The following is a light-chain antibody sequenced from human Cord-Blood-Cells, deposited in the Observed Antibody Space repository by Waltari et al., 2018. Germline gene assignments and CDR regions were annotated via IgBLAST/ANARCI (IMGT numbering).Light chain of an antibody. CDR1: QSISGY. CDR3: QQSYSTPYT. CDR2: AAS. Sequence: DIQMTQSPSSLSASVGDRVTITCRASQSISGYLNWYQQKPGKAPKLLIYAASSLQSGVPSRFSGSGSGTDFTLTISSLQPEDFATYYGQQSYSTPYTFGQGTKLEIK. V-gene: IGKV1-39*01. J-gene: IGKJ2*01.